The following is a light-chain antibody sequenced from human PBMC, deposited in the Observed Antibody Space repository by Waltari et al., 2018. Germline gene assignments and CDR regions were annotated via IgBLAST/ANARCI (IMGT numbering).Light chain of an antibody. J-gene: IGKJ2*01. CDR3: QQYGSSPT. Sequence: EIVLTQSPGTLSLSPGERATLSCRASQSTSTYLAWYQQKPGQAPRLLIYGASSRATGIPDRFSGSGSGTDFTLTISRVEPEDFALYYCQQYGSSPTFGQGTKLEI. V-gene: IGKV3-20*01. CDR2: GAS. CDR1: QSTSTY.